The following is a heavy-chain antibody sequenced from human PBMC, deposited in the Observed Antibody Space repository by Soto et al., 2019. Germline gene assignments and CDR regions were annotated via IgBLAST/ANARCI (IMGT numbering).Heavy chain of an antibody. CDR3: ARSIAVAGLDF. CDR1: VFTFNTSA. V-gene: IGHV3-30-3*01. Sequence: WWSLRLSCSASVFTFNTSAIHRGRQVPGKGLEWVAVISNDGNKKVYADSGKGRFNVSRDNSMNTMYLQMNSLRGDDTAVYYCARSIAVAGLDFWGQGTLVTVSS. J-gene: IGHJ4*02. D-gene: IGHD6-19*01. CDR2: ISNDGNKK.